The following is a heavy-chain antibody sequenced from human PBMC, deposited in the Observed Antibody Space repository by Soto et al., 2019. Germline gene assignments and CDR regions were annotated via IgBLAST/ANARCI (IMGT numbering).Heavy chain of an antibody. J-gene: IGHJ4*02. Sequence: EVQVVESGGGLVQPGGSLRLSCAASGFTFSTYSMNWVRQAPGKGLEWVSYISSTGNTIYYPDSVKGRFTISRDTAKKSLYPQMNSLRAEDTAVYYCARSGDFDYWGQGTLVTVSS. CDR2: ISSTGNTI. CDR1: GFTFSTYS. V-gene: IGHV3-48*01. D-gene: IGHD2-8*02. CDR3: ARSGDFDY.